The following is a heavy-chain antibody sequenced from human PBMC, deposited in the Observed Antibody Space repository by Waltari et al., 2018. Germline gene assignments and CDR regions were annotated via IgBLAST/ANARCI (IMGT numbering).Heavy chain of an antibody. CDR1: GDSVSSNSAA. V-gene: IGHV6-1*01. CDR2: TYYRSKWYN. D-gene: IGHD3-22*01. J-gene: IGHJ3*02. CDR3: ARAFGTMIVVAADAFDI. Sequence: QVQLQQSGPGLVKPSQTLSLTCAISGDSVSSNSAAWNWIRQSPSRGLEWLGRTYYRSKWYNEYAVSVKSRITINPDTSKNQFCLQLNSVTPEDTAVYYCARAFGTMIVVAADAFDIWGQGTMVTVSS.